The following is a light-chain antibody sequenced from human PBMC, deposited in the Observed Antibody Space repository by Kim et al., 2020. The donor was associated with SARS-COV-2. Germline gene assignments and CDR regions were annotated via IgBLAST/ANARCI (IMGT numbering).Light chain of an antibody. Sequence: DIQMTQSPSSLAASVGDRVTIACRASQSISTYLNWYQQKPGKAPKLLIYAASTLQSGVPSRFSGSGSGTDFTFTITSLQPEDFATYYCQQSHSTPLLTFGGGTKVDIK. CDR2: AAS. CDR1: QSISTY. J-gene: IGKJ4*01. V-gene: IGKV1-39*01. CDR3: QQSHSTPLLT.